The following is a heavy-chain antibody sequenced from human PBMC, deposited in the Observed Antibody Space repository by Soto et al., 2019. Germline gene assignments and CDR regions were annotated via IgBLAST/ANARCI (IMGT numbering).Heavy chain of an antibody. V-gene: IGHV4-34*01. Sequence: SETLSLTCAVYGGSFSGYYWSWIRQPPGKGLEWIGEINHSGSTNYNPSLKSRVTISVDTSKNPFSLKLSSVTAADTAVYYCARGVFGYYYDSSNWFDPWGQGTLVTVSS. CDR2: INHSGST. J-gene: IGHJ5*02. CDR3: ARGVFGYYYDSSNWFDP. D-gene: IGHD3-22*01. CDR1: GGSFSGYY.